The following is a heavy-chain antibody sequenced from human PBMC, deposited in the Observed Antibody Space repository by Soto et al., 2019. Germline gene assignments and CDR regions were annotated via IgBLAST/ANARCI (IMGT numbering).Heavy chain of an antibody. Sequence: GASVKVSCKASGYTFTSYDINWVRQATGQGLEWMGWINSNNGNTDYAQKFQGRVTMTRDTSTSTAYMELRSLTSDDTAVYYCARDPMTGYLQFDHWGQGTMVTVSS. J-gene: IGHJ4*02. V-gene: IGHV1-8*01. D-gene: IGHD3-9*01. CDR3: ARDPMTGYLQFDH. CDR1: GYTFTSYD. CDR2: INSNNGNT.